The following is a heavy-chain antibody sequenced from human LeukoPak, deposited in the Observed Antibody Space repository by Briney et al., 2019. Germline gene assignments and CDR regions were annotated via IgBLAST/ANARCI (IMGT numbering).Heavy chain of an antibody. D-gene: IGHD7-27*01. J-gene: IGHJ4*02. CDR3: GRDRGTGGYYFDS. CDR1: GYTFTAYY. Sequence: ASVKVSCKASGYTFTAYYIHWVRQAPGQGLEWMGRINPNSGGTNYAQNFQGRVTMTRDTSISTAYMELSRLRSDDTAMYYCGRDRGTGGYYFDSWGQGTLVTVSP. V-gene: IGHV1-2*06. CDR2: INPNSGGT.